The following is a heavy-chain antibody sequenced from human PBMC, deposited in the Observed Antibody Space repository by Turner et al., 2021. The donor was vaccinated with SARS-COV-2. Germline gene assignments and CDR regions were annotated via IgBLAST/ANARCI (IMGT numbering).Heavy chain of an antibody. D-gene: IGHD2-2*01. J-gene: IGHJ6*02. Sequence: EVQLVESGGGLVQPGGSLRLSCEASGATFSTYWMHWVRQAPGKGLVWVSRINSDGSTSYADSVKGRFTISRDNAKNTLYLQMNSLRAEDTAVYYCARILTLGPQYCSSTSCRDSYYGMDVWGQGTTVTVSS. CDR1: GATFSTYW. V-gene: IGHV3-74*01. CDR2: INSDGST. CDR3: ARILTLGPQYCSSTSCRDSYYGMDV.